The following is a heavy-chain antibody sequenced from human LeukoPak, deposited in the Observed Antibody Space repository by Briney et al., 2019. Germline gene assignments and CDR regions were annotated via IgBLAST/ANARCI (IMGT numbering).Heavy chain of an antibody. Sequence: ASVKVSCKTSGYTFTDYYMHWVRQAPGQGFEWMGWINPNDGDTNYAQKFQGRVTMTRDTSISTAHMEVSRLRSDDTAVYYCARANFLYCSSSTCLFDYWGQGTLVTVSS. D-gene: IGHD2-2*01. J-gene: IGHJ4*02. CDR1: GYTFTDYY. CDR2: INPNDGDT. CDR3: ARANFLYCSSSTCLFDY. V-gene: IGHV1-2*02.